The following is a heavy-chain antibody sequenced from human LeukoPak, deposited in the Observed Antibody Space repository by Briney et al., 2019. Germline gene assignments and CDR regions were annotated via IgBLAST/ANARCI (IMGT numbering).Heavy chain of an antibody. CDR1: GFTFSNYH. CDR3: AKDDAWGRFYH. D-gene: IGHD3-16*01. CDR2: SSSIGGRT. V-gene: IGHV3-23*01. Sequence: GGSLRLSCAASGFTFSNYHMNWVRQGPGKGLEWVSGSSSIGGRTYYADSVKGRFTVTRDNSRDTLHLQMNSLRVEDTGVYYCAKDDAWGRFYHWGQGTLVTVSS. J-gene: IGHJ1*01.